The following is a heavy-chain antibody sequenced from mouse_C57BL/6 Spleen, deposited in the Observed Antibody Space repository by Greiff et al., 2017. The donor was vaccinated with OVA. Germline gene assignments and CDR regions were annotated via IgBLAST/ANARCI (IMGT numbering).Heavy chain of an antibody. CDR2: IHPNSGST. Sequence: QVQLKQPGAELVKPGASVKLSCKASGYTFTSYWMHWVKQRPGQGLEWMGMIHPNSGSTNYNEKFKSKATLTVDKSSSTAYMQLSSLTSEDSAVYYCARWGTTVVAHWGQGTLVTVSA. CDR1: GYTFTSYW. CDR3: ARWGTTVVAH. D-gene: IGHD1-1*01. J-gene: IGHJ3*01. V-gene: IGHV1-64*01.